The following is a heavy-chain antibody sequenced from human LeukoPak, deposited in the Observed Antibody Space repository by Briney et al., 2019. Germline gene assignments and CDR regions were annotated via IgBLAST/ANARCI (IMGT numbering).Heavy chain of an antibody. V-gene: IGHV1-46*01. D-gene: IGHD2-2*01. CDR3: SSCSSTSCTDY. CDR2: INPSGGST. CDR1: GYTFTSYY. J-gene: IGHJ4*02. Sequence: GASVKVSCKASGYTFTSYYKHWVRQAPGQGLEWMGIINPSGGSTSYAQKFQGRVTMTRDTSTSTVYMELSSLRSEDTAVYYCSSCSSTSCTDYWGQGTLVTVSS.